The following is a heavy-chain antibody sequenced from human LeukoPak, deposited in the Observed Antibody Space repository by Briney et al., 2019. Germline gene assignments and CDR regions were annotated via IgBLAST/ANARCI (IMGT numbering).Heavy chain of an antibody. CDR2: IDGNGDT. D-gene: IGHD1-1*01. V-gene: IGHV4-59*01. CDR3: AREKGLRSWIDMGKEYAFNI. CDR1: GDSISQYY. Sequence: SETLSLTCTVSGDSISQYYWTWIRQPPGKGLEWIGYIDGNGDTNFNPPLKSRVTFSLDKSKNQFFLSLTSVTAADTAVYFCAREKGLRSWIDMGKEYAFNIWGRGTMVTISS. J-gene: IGHJ3*02.